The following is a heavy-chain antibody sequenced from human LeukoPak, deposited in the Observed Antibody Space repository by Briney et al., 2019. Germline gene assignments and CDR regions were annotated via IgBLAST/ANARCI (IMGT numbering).Heavy chain of an antibody. Sequence: MSSETLSLTCTVSGGSISTYYWSWIRQSPGKGLEWIGYIYYSGSTNYNPSLKSRVTISLDTSKPQLSLKLSSVTAADTAVYYCARPMVRGSPDAFDIWGQGTMVTVSS. CDR2: IYYSGST. D-gene: IGHD3-10*01. J-gene: IGHJ3*02. CDR1: GGSISTYY. V-gene: IGHV4-59*08. CDR3: ARPMVRGSPDAFDI.